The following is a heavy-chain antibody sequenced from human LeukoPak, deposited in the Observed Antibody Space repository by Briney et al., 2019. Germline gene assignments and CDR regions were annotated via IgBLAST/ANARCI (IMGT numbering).Heavy chain of an antibody. V-gene: IGHV1-18*01. CDR3: ARSSSNYYYYYYMDV. CDR1: GYTFTSYG. Sequence: ASVKVSCKASGYTFTSYGISWVRQAPGQGLEWMGWISAYNGNTNYAQKLQGRVTMSTDTSTSTAYMELRSLRSVDTAVYYCARSSSNYYYYYYMDVWGKGTTVTVSS. D-gene: IGHD4-11*01. CDR2: ISAYNGNT. J-gene: IGHJ6*03.